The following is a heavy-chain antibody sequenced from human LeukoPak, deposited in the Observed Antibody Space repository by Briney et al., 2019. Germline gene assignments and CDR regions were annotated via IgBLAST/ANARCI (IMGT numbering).Heavy chain of an antibody. V-gene: IGHV1-24*01. J-gene: IGHJ5*02. CDR1: GYTLTELS. CDR2: FDPEDGET. CDR3: ATDSEGYYYGSGSYT. Sequence: ASVKVSCKVSGYTLTELSMHRVRQAPGKGLEWMGGFDPEDGETIYAQKFQGRVTMTEDTSTDTAYMELSSLRSEDTAVYYCATDSEGYYYGSGSYTWGQGTLVTVSS. D-gene: IGHD3-10*01.